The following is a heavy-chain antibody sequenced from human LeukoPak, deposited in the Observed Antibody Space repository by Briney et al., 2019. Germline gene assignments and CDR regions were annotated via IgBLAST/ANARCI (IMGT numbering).Heavy chain of an antibody. V-gene: IGHV6-1*01. CDR3: ARGGGGKGSSWKLNWSDP. CDR2: TYYRSKWYN. J-gene: IGHJ5*02. Sequence: SQTLSLTCAISGDSVSSNSAAWNWIRQSPSRGLEWLGRTYYRSKWYNDYAVSVKSRITINPDTSKNQFSLQLNSVTPEDTAVYYCARGGGGKGSSWKLNWSDPWGQGTLVTVSS. D-gene: IGHD6-13*01. CDR1: GDSVSSNSAA.